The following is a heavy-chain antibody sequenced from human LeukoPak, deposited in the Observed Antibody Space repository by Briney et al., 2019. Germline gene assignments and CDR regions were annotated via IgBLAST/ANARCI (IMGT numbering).Heavy chain of an antibody. V-gene: IGHV1-69*05. J-gene: IGHJ5*02. CDR2: IIPIFGTA. D-gene: IGHD3-3*01. CDR1: GGTFSSYA. CDR3: ARELKGGSLRFLEWST. Sequence: GASVKVSCKASGGTFSSYAISWVRQAPGQGLEWMGGIIPIFGTANYAQKFQGRVTITTDESTSTAYMELSSLRSEDTAVYYCARELKGGSLRFLEWSTWGQGTLVTVSS.